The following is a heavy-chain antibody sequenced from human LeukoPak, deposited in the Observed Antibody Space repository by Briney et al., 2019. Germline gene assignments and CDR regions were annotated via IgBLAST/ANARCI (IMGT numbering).Heavy chain of an antibody. D-gene: IGHD1-26*01. CDR1: GFTFSSYG. CDR3: AKTVSLWELFDY. CDR2: ISGSGGST. V-gene: IGHV3-23*01. J-gene: IGHJ4*02. Sequence: GGTLRLSCAASGFTFSSYGMSWVRQAPGKGLEWVSAISGSGGSTYYADSVKGRFTTSRDNSKNTLYLQMNSLRAEDTAVYYCAKTVSLWELFDYWGQGTLVTVSS.